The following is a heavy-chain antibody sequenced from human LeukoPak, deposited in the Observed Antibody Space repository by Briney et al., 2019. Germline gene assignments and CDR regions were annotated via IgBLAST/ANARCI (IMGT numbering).Heavy chain of an antibody. J-gene: IGHJ4*02. CDR1: GGSISSGSYY. Sequence: SETLSLTCTVPGGSISSGSYYWSWIRQPAGKGLEWIGRIYTSGSTNYNPSLKSRVTISVDTSKNQFSLKLSSVTAADTAVYYCARGEYLFDYWGQGTLVTVSS. CDR2: IYTSGST. CDR3: ARGEYLFDY. V-gene: IGHV4-61*02. D-gene: IGHD6-6*01.